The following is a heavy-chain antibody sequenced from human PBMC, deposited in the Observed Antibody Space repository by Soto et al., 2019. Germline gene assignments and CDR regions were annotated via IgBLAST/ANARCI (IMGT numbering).Heavy chain of an antibody. CDR2: IYSNGDT. CDR3: ARKSDSSPVPEADGV. V-gene: IGHV3-53*02. J-gene: IGHJ4*02. CDR1: GFSVGSNY. Sequence: EVQLVETGGGLIQPGGSLRLSYAASGFSVGSNYMTWVRQSPGKGLEWVSLIYSNGDTDYADSVKGRFSISRDKFKNTLYLQMNNLRAEDTAVYHCARKSDSSPVPEADGVWGRGTLVTVSS. D-gene: IGHD2-8*01.